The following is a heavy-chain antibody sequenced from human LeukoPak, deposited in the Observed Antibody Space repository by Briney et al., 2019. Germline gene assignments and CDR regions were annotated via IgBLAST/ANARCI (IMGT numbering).Heavy chain of an antibody. J-gene: IGHJ4*02. V-gene: IGHV1-2*02. Sequence: ASVKVSCKASGYTFTGYYTHWVRQAPGQGLEWMGWINPNSGGTNYAQKFQGRVTMTRDTSISTAYMELSRLRSDDTAVYYCARESSLAGTFDYWGQGTLVTVSS. D-gene: IGHD6-13*01. CDR3: ARESSLAGTFDY. CDR2: INPNSGGT. CDR1: GYTFTGYY.